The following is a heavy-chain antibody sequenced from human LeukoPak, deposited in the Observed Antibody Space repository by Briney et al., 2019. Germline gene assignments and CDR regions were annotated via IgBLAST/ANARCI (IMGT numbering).Heavy chain of an antibody. J-gene: IGHJ4*02. D-gene: IGHD6-13*01. V-gene: IGHV3-7*04. Sequence: GGSLRLSCAASGYTFSSYWMSWVRQAPGKGLEWVANIKEDGSDQYYVDSVKGRFTISRDNAKNSLYLQVNSLRAEDTAVYYCARKQLAPDYWGQGTLVTVSS. CDR1: GYTFSSYW. CDR2: IKEDGSDQ. CDR3: ARKQLAPDY.